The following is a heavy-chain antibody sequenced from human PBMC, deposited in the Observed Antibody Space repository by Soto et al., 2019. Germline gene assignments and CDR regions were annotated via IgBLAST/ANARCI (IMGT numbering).Heavy chain of an antibody. CDR1: GFTFSSYG. V-gene: IGHV3-33*01. J-gene: IGHJ6*02. CDR2: IWYDGSNK. CDR3: AREPDPRYYYDSSGRSYGMDV. D-gene: IGHD3-22*01. Sequence: GGSLRLSCAASGFTFSSYGMHWVRQAPGKGLEWVAVIWYDGSNKYYADSVKGRFTISRDNSKNTLYLQMNSLRAEDTAVYYCAREPDPRYYYDSSGRSYGMDVWGQGTTVTVSS.